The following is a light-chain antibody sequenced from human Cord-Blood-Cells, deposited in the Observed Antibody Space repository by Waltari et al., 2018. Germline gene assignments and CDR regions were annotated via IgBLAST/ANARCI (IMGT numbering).Light chain of an antibody. CDR2: DVS. J-gene: IGLJ1*01. CDR1: SSDVGGYNY. V-gene: IGLV2-14*03. Sequence: QSALTQPASVSGSPGQSITISCTGTSSDVGGYNYVSWYQQHPGKAPKLLFYDVSNRPSGVSNRFSGSKSGNTASLTISGLQAEDEADYYCSSYTSSLYVFGTGTKVTVL. CDR3: SSYTSSLYV.